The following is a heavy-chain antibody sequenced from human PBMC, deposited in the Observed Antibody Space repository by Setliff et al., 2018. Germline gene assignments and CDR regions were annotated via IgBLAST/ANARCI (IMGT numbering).Heavy chain of an antibody. V-gene: IGHV3-20*04. CDR3: TTGPTIFGVATRVIDY. Sequence: PGGSLRLSCAASGFTFADYCMSWVRQAPGKGLEWVSGINWNGGSTGYADSVKGRFTISRDNSKNTLYLQMNSLKTEDTAVYYCTTGPTIFGVATRVIDYWGQGTLVTVSS. CDR1: GFTFADYC. D-gene: IGHD3-3*01. CDR2: INWNGGST. J-gene: IGHJ4*02.